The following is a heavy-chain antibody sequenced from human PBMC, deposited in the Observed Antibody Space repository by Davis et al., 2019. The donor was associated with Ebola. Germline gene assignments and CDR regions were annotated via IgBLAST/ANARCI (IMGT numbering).Heavy chain of an antibody. CDR2: INPITGGT. CDR3: AREGGRYYNSSGYVFDI. Sequence: ASVKVSCKASGYRFTSYYMHWVRQAPGQGLEWMGIINPITGGTSYAKNFQVRVNMTRDTSTSTVYMELSSLRSEDTAVYYCAREGGRYYNSSGYVFDIWGQGKMVKVSS. V-gene: IGHV1-46*01. CDR1: GYRFTSYY. D-gene: IGHD3-22*01. J-gene: IGHJ3*02.